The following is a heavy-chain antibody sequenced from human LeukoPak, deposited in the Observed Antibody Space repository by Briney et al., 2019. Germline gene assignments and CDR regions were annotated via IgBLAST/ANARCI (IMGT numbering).Heavy chain of an antibody. CDR1: GGTFSSYA. J-gene: IGHJ4*02. Sequence: ASVKVSCKASGGTFSSYAISWVRQAPGQGLEWMGWISAYNGNTNYAQKLQGRVTMTTDTSTSTAYMELRSLRSDDTAVYYCARAVDGYILNYWGQGTLVTVSS. CDR3: ARAVDGYILNY. D-gene: IGHD5-18*01. CDR2: ISAYNGNT. V-gene: IGHV1-18*01.